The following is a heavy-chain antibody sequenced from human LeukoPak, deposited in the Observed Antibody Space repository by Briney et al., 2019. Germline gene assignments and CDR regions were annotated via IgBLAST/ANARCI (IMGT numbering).Heavy chain of an antibody. J-gene: IGHJ6*02. CDR1: GGSISSYY. D-gene: IGHD1-26*01. V-gene: IGHV4-59*08. CDR3: ASLSGSYDPTLYYYGMDV. CDR2: IYYSGST. Sequence: SETLSLTCTVSGGSISSYYWSWIRQPPGEGLEWIGYIYYSGSTNYNPSLKSRVTISVDTSKNQFSLKLSSVTAADTAVYYCASLSGSYDPTLYYYGMDVWGQGTTVTVSS.